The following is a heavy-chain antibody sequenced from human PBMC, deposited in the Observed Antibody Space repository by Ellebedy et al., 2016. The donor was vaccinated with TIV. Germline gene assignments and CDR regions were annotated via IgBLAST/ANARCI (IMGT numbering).Heavy chain of an antibody. CDR1: GGSISSYY. CDR3: ASRAYDSTGYYRY. J-gene: IGHJ4*02. V-gene: IGHV4-59*05. D-gene: IGHD3-22*01. Sequence: MPSETLSLTCTVSGGSISSYYWSWIRQPPGKGLEWIGSIYYSGSTYYNPSLKSRVTISVDTSKNQFSLKLSSVTAADTAVYYCASRAYDSTGYYRYWGQGSLVTVSS. CDR2: IYYSGST.